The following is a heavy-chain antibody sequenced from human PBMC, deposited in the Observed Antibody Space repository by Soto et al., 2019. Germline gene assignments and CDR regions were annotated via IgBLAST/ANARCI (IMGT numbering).Heavy chain of an antibody. J-gene: IGHJ5*02. CDR3: ARVQPYDYGANTGWLDP. D-gene: IGHD4-17*01. CDR1: GGSISSGGYY. Sequence: TLSLTCTVSGGSISSGGYYWSWIRQHPGKGLEWVGYTFYSGATYYNPSLKSRTIISVDTSKNKFSLTLTSLTAADAAVDYCARVQPYDYGANTGWLDPWGQGTLVTVSS. V-gene: IGHV4-31*03. CDR2: TFYSGAT.